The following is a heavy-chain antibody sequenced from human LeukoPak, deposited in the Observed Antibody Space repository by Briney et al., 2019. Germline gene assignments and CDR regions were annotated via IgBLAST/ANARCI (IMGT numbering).Heavy chain of an antibody. CDR1: GYTFTGYG. V-gene: IGHV1-18*01. D-gene: IGHD1-1*01. Sequence: ASVKVSCKSSGYTFTGYGISWVRQAPGQGVEWVGWISAYNGNTNYAQKLQGRVTMTTDTSTSTAYMELRSLRSDDTAVYYCARLGAGTTALNYYYYGMDVWGQGTTVTVSS. CDR3: ARLGAGTTALNYYYYGMDV. J-gene: IGHJ6*02. CDR2: ISAYNGNT.